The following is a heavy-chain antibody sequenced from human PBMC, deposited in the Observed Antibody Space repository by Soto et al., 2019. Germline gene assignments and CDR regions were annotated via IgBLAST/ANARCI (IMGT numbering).Heavy chain of an antibody. V-gene: IGHV1-69*12. J-gene: IGHJ5*02. D-gene: IGHD3-22*01. CDR3: ARGGYYDSCGYYHNWFVP. CDR1: GGTFSSYA. CDR2: IIPIFGTA. Sequence: QVQLVQSGAEVKKPGSSVKVSCKASGGTFSSYAISWVRQAPGQGLEWMGGIIPIFGTANYEQKVQGRVMITAVESTSTSYMELRSMISEDTAVYYCARGGYYDSCGYYHNWFVPGGQG.